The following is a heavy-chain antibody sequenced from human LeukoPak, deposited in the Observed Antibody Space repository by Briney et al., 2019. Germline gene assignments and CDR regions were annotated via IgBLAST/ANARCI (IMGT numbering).Heavy chain of an antibody. D-gene: IGHD1-1*01. CDR2: IIPIFGTA. CDR3: ARDLGTTGSYNY. CDR1: GGTFSSCA. V-gene: IGHV1-69*05. Sequence: ASVKVSCKASGGTFSSCAISWVRQAPGQGLEWMGGIIPIFGTANYAQKFQGRVTITTDESTSTAYMELSSLRSEDTAVYYCARDLGTTGSYNYWGQGTLVTVSS. J-gene: IGHJ4*02.